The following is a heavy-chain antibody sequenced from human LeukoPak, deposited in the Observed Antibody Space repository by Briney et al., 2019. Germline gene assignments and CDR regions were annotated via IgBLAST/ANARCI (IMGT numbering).Heavy chain of an antibody. D-gene: IGHD2-15*01. Sequence: GGSLRLSCAASGFTFDDYAMHWVRHAPGKGLEWVSGISWNSGSIGYADSVKGRFTISRDNAKNSLYLQMNSLRAEDTALYYCAKDCCSGGSCYSGFDYWGQGTLVTVSS. V-gene: IGHV3-9*01. CDR1: GFTFDDYA. CDR2: ISWNSGSI. J-gene: IGHJ4*02. CDR3: AKDCCSGGSCYSGFDY.